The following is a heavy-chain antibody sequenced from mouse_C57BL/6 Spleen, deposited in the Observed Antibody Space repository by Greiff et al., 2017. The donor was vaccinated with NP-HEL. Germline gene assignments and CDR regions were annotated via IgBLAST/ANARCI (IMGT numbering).Heavy chain of an antibody. D-gene: IGHD1-1*01. CDR2: IYPGSGST. J-gene: IGHJ3*01. CDR3: ARGGFITTVVPFAY. V-gene: IGHV1-55*01. Sequence: VQLQQPGAELVKPGASVKMSCKASGYTFTSYWITWVKQRPGQGLEWIGDIYPGSGSTNYNEKFKSKATLTVDTSSSTAYMQLSSLTSEDSAVYYCARGGFITTVVPFAYWGQGTLVTVSA. CDR1: GYTFTSYW.